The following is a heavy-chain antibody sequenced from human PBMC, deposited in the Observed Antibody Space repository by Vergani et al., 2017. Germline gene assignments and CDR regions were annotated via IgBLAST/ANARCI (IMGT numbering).Heavy chain of an antibody. J-gene: IGHJ5*02. CDR2: ISYDGSNK. CDR1: GFTFSSYA. V-gene: IGHV3-30*04. D-gene: IGHD3-10*01. CDR3: ARRFGELLGSWFDP. Sequence: VQLVESGGGVVQPGRSLRLSCAASGFTFSSYAMHWVRQAPGNGLEGVAVISYDGSNKYYADSVKGRFTISRDNSKNTLYLQMNSLRAEDTAVYYCARRFGELLGSWFDPWGQGTLVTVSS.